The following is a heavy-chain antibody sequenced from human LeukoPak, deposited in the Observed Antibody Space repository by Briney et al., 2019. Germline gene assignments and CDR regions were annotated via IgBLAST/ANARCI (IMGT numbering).Heavy chain of an antibody. CDR3: AVYDSSGYYYSN. CDR1: GGTFSSYA. Sequence: SVKVSCKASGGTFSSYAISWVRQAPGQGLEWMGRIIPIFGTANYAQKFQGRVTITTDESTSTAYMERSSLRSEDKAVYYCAVYDSSGYYYSNWGQGTRVTVSS. CDR2: IIPIFGTA. D-gene: IGHD3-22*01. V-gene: IGHV1-69*05. J-gene: IGHJ4*02.